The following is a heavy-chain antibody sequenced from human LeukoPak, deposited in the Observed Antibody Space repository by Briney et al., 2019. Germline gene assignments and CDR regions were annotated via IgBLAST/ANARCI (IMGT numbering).Heavy chain of an antibody. V-gene: IGHV4-34*01. CDR3: ARGFGAFDI. J-gene: IGHJ3*02. D-gene: IGHD3-16*01. Sequence: SETLSLTCAVYGGSFSGYYWSWIRQPPGKGLEWIGEINHSGSTNYNPSLKSRVTISVDTSKNQFSLKLSSVTAADTAVYYCARGFGAFDIWDQGTMVTVSS. CDR2: INHSGST. CDR1: GGSFSGYY.